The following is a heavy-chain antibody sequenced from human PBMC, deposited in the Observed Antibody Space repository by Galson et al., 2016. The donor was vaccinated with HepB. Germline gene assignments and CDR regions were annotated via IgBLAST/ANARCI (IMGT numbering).Heavy chain of an antibody. V-gene: IGHV4-4*02. D-gene: IGHD2-8*01. CDR1: GGSISANW. Sequence: TLSLTCTVSGGSISANWWSWVLRPPAKGLEWIGEIYHTGSTYYNPSLNSRVSISIDESKNQLSLRLTSVTAADTAVYYCARHITVSGTRGFDYWGQGILVTVSS. J-gene: IGHJ4*02. CDR2: IYHTGST. CDR3: ARHITVSGTRGFDY.